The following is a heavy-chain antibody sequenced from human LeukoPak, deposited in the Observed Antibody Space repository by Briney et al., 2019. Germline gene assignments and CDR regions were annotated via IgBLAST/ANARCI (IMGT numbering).Heavy chain of an antibody. CDR3: AKELYSSSSAPGDY. J-gene: IGHJ4*02. CDR1: GFTFSSYS. V-gene: IGHV3-21*04. D-gene: IGHD6-6*01. CDR2: ISSSSSYI. Sequence: GGSLRLSCAASGFTFSSYSMNWVRQAPGKGLEWVSSISSSSSYIYYADSVKGRFTISRDNAKNSLYLQMNSLRAEDMALYYCAKELYSSSSAPGDYWGQGTLVTVSS.